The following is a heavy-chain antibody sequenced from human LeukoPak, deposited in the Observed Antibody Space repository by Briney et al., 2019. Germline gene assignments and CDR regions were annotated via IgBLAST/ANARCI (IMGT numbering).Heavy chain of an antibody. CDR1: GFTFSGSA. D-gene: IGHD2-15*01. J-gene: IGHJ6*03. V-gene: IGHV3-73*01. CDR3: VRRSKGVVVATYIEYYYYMDV. Sequence: GGSLRLSCAASGFTFSGSAMHWVRQASGKGLEWVGRIRSKANSYATAYAASVKGRFTISRDDSKNTAYLQMNSLKTEDTAVYYCVRRSKGVVVATYIEYYYYMDVWGKGTTVTISS. CDR2: IRSKANSYAT.